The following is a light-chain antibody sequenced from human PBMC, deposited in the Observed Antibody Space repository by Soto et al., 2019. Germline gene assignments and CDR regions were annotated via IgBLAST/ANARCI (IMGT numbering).Light chain of an antibody. CDR3: QQYYSSPWT. Sequence: EIVLTQSPATLSLSPGERATLSCRASQSVSNNYLAWYQQKPGQAPRLLIYGASSRATGTPDRFSGSGSGTDFTLTISRLEPEDFAVYYCQQYYSSPWTFGLGTKVDIK. CDR1: QSVSNNY. V-gene: IGKV3-20*01. CDR2: GAS. J-gene: IGKJ1*01.